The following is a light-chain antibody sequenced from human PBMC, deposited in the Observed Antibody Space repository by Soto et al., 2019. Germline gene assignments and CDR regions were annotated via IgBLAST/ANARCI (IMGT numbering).Light chain of an antibody. CDR2: WAS. V-gene: IGKV4-1*01. Sequence: EIVMTQSPDSLAVSLGERATINCKSSQSVLYSSNNKNYLAWYQQKPGQPPKLLIYWASTRESGLPDRFSGSGSGTDFTLTISSLQAEDVAVYYCQQYYSTLTWTFGQGTKVEIK. CDR1: QSVLYSSNNKNY. CDR3: QQYYSTLTWT. J-gene: IGKJ1*01.